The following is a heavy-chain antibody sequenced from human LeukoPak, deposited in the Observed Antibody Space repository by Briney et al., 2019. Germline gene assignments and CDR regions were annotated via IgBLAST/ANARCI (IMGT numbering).Heavy chain of an antibody. CDR1: GFTFDDYG. J-gene: IGHJ5*02. D-gene: IGHD3-22*01. CDR2: INWNGGST. Sequence: GGSLRLSCADSGFTFDDYGMSWVRQAPGKGLEWVSGINWNGGSTGYADSVKGRFTISRDNAKNSLYLQMNSLRAEDTALYYCARDRSMIVVVTEQLVFDPWGQGTLVTVPS. V-gene: IGHV3-20*04. CDR3: ARDRSMIVVVTEQLVFDP.